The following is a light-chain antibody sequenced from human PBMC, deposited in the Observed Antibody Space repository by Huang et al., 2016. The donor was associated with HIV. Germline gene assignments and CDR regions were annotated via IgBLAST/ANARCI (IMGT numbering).Light chain of an antibody. CDR1: QDITNY. V-gene: IGKV1-33*01. J-gene: IGKJ5*01. Sequence: DIQMTQSPSSLSASVGDRVTITCQASQDITNYLNWYQHKPGKAPKLLIYDASNLETGVPLSVSGSGSGTDFTFTISSLQAEDVATYYCQQYASFPITFGQGTRLEI. CDR2: DAS. CDR3: QQYASFPIT.